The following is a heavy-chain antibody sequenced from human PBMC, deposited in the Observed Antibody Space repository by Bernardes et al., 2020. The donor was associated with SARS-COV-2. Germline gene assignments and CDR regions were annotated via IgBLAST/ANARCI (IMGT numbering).Heavy chain of an antibody. CDR1: GFSLSTSGMR. D-gene: IGHD3-16*01. CDR2: IDWDDDK. CDR3: ARIGGRGAFDI. V-gene: IGHV2-70*04. Sequence: SGPTLGKPPQTLPLTCTFSGFSLSTSGMRARWIRQPPGTALEWLARIDWDDDKFYSTSLKTRLTISKDTSKNQVVLTMTNMDPVDTATYYCARIGGRGAFDIWGQGTMVTVSS. J-gene: IGHJ3*02.